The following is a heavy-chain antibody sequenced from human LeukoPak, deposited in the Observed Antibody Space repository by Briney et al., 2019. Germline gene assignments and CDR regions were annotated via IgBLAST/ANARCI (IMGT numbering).Heavy chain of an antibody. D-gene: IGHD2-21*01. CDR1: GYTFTGYY. V-gene: IGHV1-2*02. Sequence: EASVKVSCKASGYTFTGYYMHWVRQAPGQGLEWMGWINPNSGGTNYAQKFQGRVTMTRDTSISTAYMELSRLRSDDTAVYYCARDMAYCGGDCHYYFDYWGQGTLVTVSS. CDR2: INPNSGGT. J-gene: IGHJ4*02. CDR3: ARDMAYCGGDCHYYFDY.